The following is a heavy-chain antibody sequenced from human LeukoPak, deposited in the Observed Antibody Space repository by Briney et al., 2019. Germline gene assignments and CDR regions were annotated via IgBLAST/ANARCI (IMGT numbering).Heavy chain of an antibody. D-gene: IGHD6-13*01. V-gene: IGHV4-31*03. J-gene: IGHJ4*02. CDR1: GGSISSGGYY. CDR3: ARNAGYSSPLADY. Sequence: SETLSLTCTVSGGSISSGGYYWSWIRQHPGTGLEWIGYIYYSGSTYYNPSLKSRVTISVDTSKNQFSLKLSSVTAADTAVYYCARNAGYSSPLADYWGQGTLVTVSS. CDR2: IYYSGST.